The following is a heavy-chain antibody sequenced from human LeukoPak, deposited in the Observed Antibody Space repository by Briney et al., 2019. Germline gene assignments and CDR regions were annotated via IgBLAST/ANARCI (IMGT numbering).Heavy chain of an antibody. CDR1: GYTFTTFD. CDR2: INAGNGNT. J-gene: IGHJ3*02. Sequence: ASVKLSCKASGYTFTTFDIHWVRQAPGQMLEWMGWINAGNGNTKYSQKFQGRVTITRDTSASTAYVELSSLRSEDTAVYYCARQAFDIWGQGTMVTVSP. V-gene: IGHV1-3*01. CDR3: ARQAFDI.